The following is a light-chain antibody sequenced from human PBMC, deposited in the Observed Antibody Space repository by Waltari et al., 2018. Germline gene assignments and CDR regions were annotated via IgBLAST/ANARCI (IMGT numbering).Light chain of an antibody. CDR1: QSVSSY. V-gene: IGKV3-11*01. CDR3: QQRSNWPPLYT. Sequence: EIVLTQSPATLSLSPGERATLSCRASQSVSSYLAWYKQKPGQAPRLLIYDASNRATGIPARFSVSGSGTDFTLTISSLEPEDFAVYYCQQRSNWPPLYTFGQGTKLEIK. J-gene: IGKJ2*01. CDR2: DAS.